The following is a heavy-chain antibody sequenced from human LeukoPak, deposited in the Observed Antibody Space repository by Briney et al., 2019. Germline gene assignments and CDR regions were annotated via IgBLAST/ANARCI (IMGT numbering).Heavy chain of an antibody. Sequence: ASVKVSCKASGYTYTGYYMHWVRQAPGQGLEWMGWINPNSGGTNYAQKFQGRVTMTRDTSISTAYMELSRLRSDDTAVYYCARGGDYYDSSGYYPKAFDYWGQGTLVTVSS. V-gene: IGHV1-2*02. CDR3: ARGGDYYDSSGYYPKAFDY. CDR2: INPNSGGT. CDR1: GYTYTGYY. D-gene: IGHD3-22*01. J-gene: IGHJ4*02.